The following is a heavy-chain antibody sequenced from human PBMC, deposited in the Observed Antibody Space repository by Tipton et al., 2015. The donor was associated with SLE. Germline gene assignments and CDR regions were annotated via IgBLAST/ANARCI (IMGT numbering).Heavy chain of an antibody. J-gene: IGHJ3*02. D-gene: IGHD4-23*01. Sequence: LRLSCAVYGGSFSGYYWSWIRQSPGKGLEWIGYIYYTGSTDYNPSLRSRVTISVDTSKNQFSLKLSSVTAADTAVYYCARLGGTMVVTPDAFDIWGQGTMVTVSS. CDR1: GGSFSGYY. V-gene: IGHV4-59*01. CDR2: IYYTGST. CDR3: ARLGGTMVVTPDAFDI.